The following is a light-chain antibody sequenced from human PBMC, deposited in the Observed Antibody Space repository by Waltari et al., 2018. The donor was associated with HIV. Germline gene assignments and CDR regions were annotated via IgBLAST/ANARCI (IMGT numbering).Light chain of an antibody. CDR3: SSYARDISII. V-gene: IGLV2-14*01. CDR2: AVS. Sequence: QSALTQPASVSGSPGQSITITCAGTSDDVGGYDHVAWYHQIMGSPPKLIIFAVSHRPSGVAARFSGAKSGNTASLPISGLRPDYEAVYFCSSYARDISIIFGGGTRLTV. J-gene: IGLJ2*01. CDR1: SDDVGGYDH.